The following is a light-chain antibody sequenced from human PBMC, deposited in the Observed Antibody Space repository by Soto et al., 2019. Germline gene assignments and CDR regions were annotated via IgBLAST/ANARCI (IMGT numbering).Light chain of an antibody. V-gene: IGKV3-20*01. CDR2: GAS. J-gene: IGKJ5*01. CDR1: QSVSSSY. CDR3: QQYVTSSPRT. Sequence: EIVLTQSPGTLSLSPGERATLSCRSSQSVSSSYLAWYQQKPGQAPRLLIYGASSRATGIPDRFSGSGSGTDFTLTISRLEPEDFAVYYCQQYVTSSPRTFGQGTRLEIK.